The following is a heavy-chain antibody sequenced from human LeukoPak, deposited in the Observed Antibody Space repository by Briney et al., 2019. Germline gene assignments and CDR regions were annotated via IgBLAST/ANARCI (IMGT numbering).Heavy chain of an antibody. CDR1: GYTFTSYG. D-gene: IGHD2-21*02. CDR2: ISAYNGNT. Sequence: ASVKVSCKASGYTFTSYGISWVRQAPGQGLEWMGWISAYNGNTNYAQKLQGRVTMTTDTSTSTAYMELRSLRSDDTAVYYCASVYGAYCGGDCYLDWIFDYWGQGTLVTVSS. CDR3: ASVYGAYCGGDCYLDWIFDY. V-gene: IGHV1-18*01. J-gene: IGHJ4*02.